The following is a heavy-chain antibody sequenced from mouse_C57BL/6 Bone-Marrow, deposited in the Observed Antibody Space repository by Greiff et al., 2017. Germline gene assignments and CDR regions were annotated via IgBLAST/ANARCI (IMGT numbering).Heavy chain of an antibody. V-gene: IGHV1-61*01. CDR1: GYTFTSYW. CDR3: ARGITTVVPFAY. Sequence: QVQLQQPGAELVRPGSSVKLSCKASGYTFTSYWMDWVKQRPGQGLEWIGNIYPSDSETNYNQKFKDKATLTVDKSSSTAYMQISSLPSEDSAVYYCARGITTVVPFAYWGQGTLVTVSA. D-gene: IGHD1-1*01. CDR2: IYPSDSET. J-gene: IGHJ3*01.